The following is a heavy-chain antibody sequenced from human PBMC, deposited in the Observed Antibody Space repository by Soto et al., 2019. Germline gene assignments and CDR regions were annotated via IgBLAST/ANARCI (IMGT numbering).Heavy chain of an antibody. Sequence: PGGSLRLSCAAFGFTFSSYGMHWVRQAPGKGLEWVAVISYDGSNKYYADSVKGRFTISRDKSENTVYLQMNSLRTDDTAMYYCAKSEQWRGLPIDYWGQGTLVTVSS. D-gene: IGHD6-19*01. CDR2: ISYDGSNK. V-gene: IGHV3-30*18. J-gene: IGHJ4*02. CDR3: AKSEQWRGLPIDY. CDR1: GFTFSSYG.